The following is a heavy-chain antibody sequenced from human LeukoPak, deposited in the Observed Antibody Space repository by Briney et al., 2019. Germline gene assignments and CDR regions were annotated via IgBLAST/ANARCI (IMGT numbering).Heavy chain of an antibody. CDR3: ARATPGYYYYYYMDV. V-gene: IGHV3-21*01. J-gene: IGHJ6*03. D-gene: IGHD2-15*01. Sequence: GGSLRLSCAASGFTFSSYSMNWVRQAPGKGLEWVSSISSSSSYIYYADSVKGRFTISRDNAKNSLYLQMNSLRAEDTAVYYCARATPGYYYYYYMDVWGKGTTVTISS. CDR1: GFTFSSYS. CDR2: ISSSSSYI.